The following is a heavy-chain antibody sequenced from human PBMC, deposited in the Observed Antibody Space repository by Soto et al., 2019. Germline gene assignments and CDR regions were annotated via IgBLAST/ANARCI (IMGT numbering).Heavy chain of an antibody. CDR2: ISGSSGST. V-gene: IGHV3-23*01. CDR1: GFTFSSYA. J-gene: IGHJ4*02. Sequence: GGSLRLSCAASGFTFSSYAMNWVRQAPGKGLEWVSAISGSSGSTYYADSVKGRFTISRDNSKNTLFLQMNSLRAEDTAVYYCAKDSGYSYGYLFDYWGQGTLVTVSS. D-gene: IGHD5-18*01. CDR3: AKDSGYSYGYLFDY.